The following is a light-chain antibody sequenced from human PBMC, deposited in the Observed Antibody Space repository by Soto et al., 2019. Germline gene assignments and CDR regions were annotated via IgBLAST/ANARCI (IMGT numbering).Light chain of an antibody. CDR1: QSVSSSY. Sequence: EIVLTQSPGTLSLSPGERATLSCRSSQSVSSSYLAWYQQRPGQAPRLLIYGASSRATGIPDRFSGGGFGTDFTLTISRLEPEDFAVYYCQQYGSLPSPFCQGTRLEIK. V-gene: IGKV3-20*01. CDR3: QQYGSLPSP. CDR2: GAS. J-gene: IGKJ5*01.